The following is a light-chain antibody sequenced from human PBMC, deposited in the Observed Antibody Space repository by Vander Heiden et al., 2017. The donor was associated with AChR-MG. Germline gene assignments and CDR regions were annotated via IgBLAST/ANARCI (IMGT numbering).Light chain of an antibody. CDR1: SGDVGRDNS. CDR2: DVS. V-gene: IGLV2-14*03. Sequence: QSALTQPASVSGSPGQSITISCTGTSGDVGRDNSVSLYQQHPGKAPKLMIYDVSNRPSGVSNRFSGSKSGNTASLTISGLQAEDEADYYCSSYTSSSTLVFGGGTKLTVL. CDR3: SSYTSSSTLV. J-gene: IGLJ3*02.